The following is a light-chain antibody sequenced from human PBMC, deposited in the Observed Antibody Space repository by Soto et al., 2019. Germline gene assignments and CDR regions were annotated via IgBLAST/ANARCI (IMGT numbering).Light chain of an antibody. CDR3: SDYVTWQLS. J-gene: IGKJ4*01. CDR1: QGICGT. V-gene: IGKV3-15*01. Sequence: EIVMTQYPATLSVSPGDGATLSCRASQGICGTLAWYQQKPGQTPSLLIYDTSLRSTGVPAMFSGSRSGAELTQTNPGLYSEDVTVYYCSDYVTWQLSVGGVTKVEIK. CDR2: DTS.